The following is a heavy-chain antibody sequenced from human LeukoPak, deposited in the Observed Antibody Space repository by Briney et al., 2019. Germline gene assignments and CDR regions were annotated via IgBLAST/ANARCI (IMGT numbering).Heavy chain of an antibody. CDR1: GGSISSSSYY. Sequence: SETLSLTCTVSGGSISSSSYYWGWIRQPPGKGLEWIGSIYHSGSTYYNPSLKSRVTISVDTSKNQFSLKLSSVTAADTAVYYCARDSVGGSWFDPWGQGTLVTVSS. V-gene: IGHV4-39*07. D-gene: IGHD3-16*01. J-gene: IGHJ5*02. CDR3: ARDSVGGSWFDP. CDR2: IYHSGST.